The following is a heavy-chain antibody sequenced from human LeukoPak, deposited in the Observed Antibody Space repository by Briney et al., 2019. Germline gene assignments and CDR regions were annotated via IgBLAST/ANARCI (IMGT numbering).Heavy chain of an antibody. V-gene: IGHV3-64*01. D-gene: IGHD3-3*01. CDR2: ISSNGGST. J-gene: IGHJ6*02. CDR1: GFIFSSYA. CDR3: ARGTRNDFWSGYGSWGYYYYYGMDV. Sequence: QPGGSLRLSCAASGFIFSSYAMHWVRQAPGKGLEYVSAISSNGGSTYHANSVKGRFTISRDNSKNTLYLQMGSLRAEDMAVYYCARGTRNDFWSGYGSWGYYYYYGMDVWGQGTTVTVSS.